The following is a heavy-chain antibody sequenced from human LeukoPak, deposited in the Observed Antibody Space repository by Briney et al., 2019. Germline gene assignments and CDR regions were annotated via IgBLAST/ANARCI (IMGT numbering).Heavy chain of an antibody. CDR2: ISYDGSNK. V-gene: IGHV3-30-3*01. CDR3: ASVGGD. J-gene: IGHJ4*02. CDR1: GFTFSSYA. Sequence: GRSLRLSCAASGFTFSSYAMHWVRQAPGKGLEWVAVISYDGSNKYYADSVKGRFTISRDNSKNTLYLQMNSLRAEDTAVYYCASVGGDWGQGTLVTVSS. D-gene: IGHD3-16*01.